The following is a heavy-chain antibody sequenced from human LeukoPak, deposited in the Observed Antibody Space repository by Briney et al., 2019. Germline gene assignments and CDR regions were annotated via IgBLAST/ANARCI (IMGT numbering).Heavy chain of an antibody. CDR1: GGSISSSSYY. J-gene: IGHJ5*02. CDR2: MYYSGST. V-gene: IGHV4-39*07. Sequence: SETLSLTCTVSGGSISSSSYYWGWIRQPPGKGLEWIGIMYYSGSTYCNPSLKSLVTISVDTSKHQLSLKLSSVTAADTAVYYCASLYYDFWRARENNWFDPWGQGTLVTVSS. D-gene: IGHD3-3*01. CDR3: ASLYYDFWRARENNWFDP.